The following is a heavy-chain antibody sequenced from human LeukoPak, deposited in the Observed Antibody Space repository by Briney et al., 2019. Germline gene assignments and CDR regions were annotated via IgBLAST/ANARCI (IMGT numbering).Heavy chain of an antibody. D-gene: IGHD2-2*02. Sequence: ASVKVSCKASGGTFSSYAISWVRQAPGQGLEWMGRIIPILGIANYAQKFQGRVTMTTDTSTSTAYMELRSLRSDDTAVYYCARDTASHLGYRHWGQGTLVTVSS. J-gene: IGHJ4*02. CDR3: ARDTASHLGYRH. CDR2: IIPILGIA. CDR1: GGTFSSYA. V-gene: IGHV1-69*04.